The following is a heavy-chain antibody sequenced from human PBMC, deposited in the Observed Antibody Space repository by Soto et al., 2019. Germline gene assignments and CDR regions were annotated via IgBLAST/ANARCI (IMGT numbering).Heavy chain of an antibody. CDR2: IYYSGST. CDR1: GGSISSSSYY. V-gene: IGHV4-39*01. D-gene: IGHD2-2*02. Sequence: QLQLQESGPGLVKPSETLSLTCTVSGGSISSSSYYWGWIRQPPGKGLEWIGSIYYSGSTYYNPSLKSRVTLPVDTSKNQFALKLSSVTAADTAVYYCARPIRGDIVVVPAAKPSPAYYMDVWGKGTTVTVSS. CDR3: ARPIRGDIVVVPAAKPSPAYYMDV. J-gene: IGHJ6*03.